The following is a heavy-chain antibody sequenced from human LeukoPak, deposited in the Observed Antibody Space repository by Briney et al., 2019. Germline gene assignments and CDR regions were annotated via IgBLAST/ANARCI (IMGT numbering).Heavy chain of an antibody. CDR2: ISSSGSTI. CDR1: GFTFSDYY. Sequence: GGSLRLSCAASGFTFSDYYMSWIRRAPGKGLEWVSYISSSGSTIYYADSVKGRFTISRDNAKNSLYLQMNSLRAEDTAVYYCARVGYYDFWSGYTLHRGPLDYWGQGTLVTVSS. CDR3: ARVGYYDFWSGYTLHRGPLDY. V-gene: IGHV3-11*04. J-gene: IGHJ4*02. D-gene: IGHD3-3*01.